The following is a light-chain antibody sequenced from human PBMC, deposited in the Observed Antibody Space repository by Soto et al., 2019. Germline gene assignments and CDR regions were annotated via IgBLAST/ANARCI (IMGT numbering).Light chain of an antibody. CDR3: QQYADSPRT. J-gene: IGKJ1*01. V-gene: IGKV3-20*01. CDR2: GAS. CDR1: QSVSSSY. Sequence: EIVLTQSPGTLSLSPGERATLSCRASQSVSSSYLAWYQQKPGQAPRLLIYGASNRATGIPDRFSGSGSGTDVTLTISRLEPEDFAVYYCQQYADSPRTFGQGTKVEIK.